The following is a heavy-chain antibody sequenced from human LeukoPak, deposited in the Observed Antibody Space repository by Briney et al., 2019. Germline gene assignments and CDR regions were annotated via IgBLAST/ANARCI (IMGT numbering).Heavy chain of an antibody. V-gene: IGHV3-30*04. J-gene: IGHJ4*02. CDR1: GFTFSSYA. CDR2: ISYDGSNK. CDR3: ARAGTGYSYGFFDY. D-gene: IGHD5-18*01. Sequence: GRSLRLSCAASGFTFSSYAMHWVRQAPGKGLEWVAAISYDGSNKYYADSVKGRFTISRDNSKNTLYLQMNSLRAEDTAVYYCARAGTGYSYGFFDYWGQGTLVTVSS.